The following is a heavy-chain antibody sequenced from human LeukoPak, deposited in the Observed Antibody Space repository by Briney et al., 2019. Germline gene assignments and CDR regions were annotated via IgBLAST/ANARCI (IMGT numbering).Heavy chain of an antibody. CDR2: IYTSGST. V-gene: IGHV4-61*02. J-gene: IGHJ5*02. CDR1: GGSISSGSYY. Sequence: PSETLSLTCTVSGGSISSGSYYWSWIRQPAGKGLEWIGRIYTSGSTNYNPSLKSRVTISVDTSKNQFSLKLSSVTAADTAVYYCARVGNERWFDPWGQGTLVTVSS. CDR3: ARVGNERWFDP. D-gene: IGHD1-26*01.